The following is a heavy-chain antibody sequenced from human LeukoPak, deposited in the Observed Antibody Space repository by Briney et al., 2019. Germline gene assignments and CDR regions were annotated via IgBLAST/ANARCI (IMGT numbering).Heavy chain of an antibody. CDR1: GGSISSYY. CDR3: ARGLGVKDIVVVPAARTQDAFDI. Sequence: SETLSLTCTVSGGSISSYYWNWIRQPAGKGLEWIGRIYTSGSTNYNPSLKSRVTMSVDTSKNQFSLKLNSVTAADTAVYYCARGLGVKDIVVVPAARTQDAFDIWGQGTMVTVSS. J-gene: IGHJ3*02. CDR2: IYTSGST. D-gene: IGHD2-2*01. V-gene: IGHV4-4*07.